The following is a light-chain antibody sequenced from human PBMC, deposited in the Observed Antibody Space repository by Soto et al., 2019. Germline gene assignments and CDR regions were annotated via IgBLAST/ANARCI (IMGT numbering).Light chain of an antibody. Sequence: DIQLTQSPSSVSASVGDRVTITCRASQGVSTWLAWYQQKPGKAPKLLIYAASSLRSGVPSRFSGSGSGTDFTLTITSLQPEDFATYICQQANIFPWTFGQGTKVEIK. CDR1: QGVSTW. V-gene: IGKV1-12*01. CDR3: QQANIFPWT. J-gene: IGKJ1*01. CDR2: AAS.